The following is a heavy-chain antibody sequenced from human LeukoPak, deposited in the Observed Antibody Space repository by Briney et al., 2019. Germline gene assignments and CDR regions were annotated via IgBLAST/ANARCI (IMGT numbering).Heavy chain of an antibody. V-gene: IGHV4-38-2*02. CDR3: ARQTGSGLFILP. Sequence: PSETLSLTCSVSGYSISSGYYWGWIRQPPGMGLEWIGNIYHSGSTYYNPSLKSRVTISLDTSKNQFSLKLSSVTAADTAVYYCARQTGSGLFILPGGQGTLVTVSS. J-gene: IGHJ4*02. D-gene: IGHD3/OR15-3a*01. CDR1: GYSISSGYY. CDR2: IYHSGST.